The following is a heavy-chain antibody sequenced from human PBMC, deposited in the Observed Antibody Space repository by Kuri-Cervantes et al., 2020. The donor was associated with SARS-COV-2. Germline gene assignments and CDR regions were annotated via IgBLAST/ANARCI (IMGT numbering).Heavy chain of an antibody. D-gene: IGHD6-13*01. CDR1: GFTFSSYG. CDR3: ARDSSITPRDFDY. J-gene: IGHJ4*02. Sequence: GESLKISCAASGFTFSSYGMHWVRQAPGKGLGWVAVIWYDGSNKYYADSVKGRFTISRDNSKNTLYLQMNSLRAEDTAVCYCARDSSITPRDFDYWGQGTLVTVSS. V-gene: IGHV3-33*01. CDR2: IWYDGSNK.